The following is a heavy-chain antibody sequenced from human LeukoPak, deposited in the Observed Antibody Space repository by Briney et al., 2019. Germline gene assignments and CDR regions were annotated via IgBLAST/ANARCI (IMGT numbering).Heavy chain of an antibody. CDR3: ARVKPYCSGGSCYGTLYYYYMDV. Sequence: GASVKVSCKASGYTFTSYGSSWVRQAPGQGFEWMGWISAYNGNTNYAQKLQGRVTMTTDTSTSTAYMELRSLRSDDTAVYYCARVKPYCSGGSCYGTLYYYYMDVWGKGTTVTVSS. CDR1: GYTFTSYG. J-gene: IGHJ6*03. CDR2: ISAYNGNT. D-gene: IGHD2-15*01. V-gene: IGHV1-18*01.